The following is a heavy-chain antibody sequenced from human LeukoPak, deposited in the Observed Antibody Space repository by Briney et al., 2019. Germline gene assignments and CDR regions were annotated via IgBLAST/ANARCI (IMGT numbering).Heavy chain of an antibody. CDR2: INPNSGGT. Sequence: ASVKVSCKASGYTFTGYYMHWVRQAPGQGLEWMGWINPNSGGTNYAQKFQGRVTMTRDTSISTAYMELSRLRSDDTAVYYCARAGLRFLEWLPGYYYYMDVWGKGTTVTVSS. CDR1: GYTFTGYY. V-gene: IGHV1-2*02. CDR3: ARAGLRFLEWLPGYYYYMDV. D-gene: IGHD3-3*01. J-gene: IGHJ6*03.